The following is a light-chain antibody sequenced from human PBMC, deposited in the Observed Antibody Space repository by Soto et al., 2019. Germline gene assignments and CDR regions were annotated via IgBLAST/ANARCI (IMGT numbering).Light chain of an antibody. CDR3: QQYKDNPWT. CDR2: KAS. Sequence: DIQMTQSPSTLSASVGDRVTFACRASQNIVDWLAWYQQKPGKAPKLMIYKASNLESGVPSRFGGSGSGSECTLTISNLQPDDFATYYCQQYKDNPWTFGQGTRLEIK. J-gene: IGKJ5*01. V-gene: IGKV1-5*03. CDR1: QNIVDW.